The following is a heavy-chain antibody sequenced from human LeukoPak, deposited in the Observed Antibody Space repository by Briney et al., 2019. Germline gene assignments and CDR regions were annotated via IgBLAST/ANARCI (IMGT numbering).Heavy chain of an antibody. J-gene: IGHJ6*03. CDR1: GRSISLSSAF. V-gene: IGHV4-39*01. CDR3: ARCKEYCYMDI. Sequence: PSETLSLTCTVSGRSISLSSAFWGWIRQPPGKGLEWIGSIYYSGRTYYNPSLKGRVTISVDTANNQFSLKQSSVTAADTAVDYGARCKEYCYMDISGNGTTVTVSS. D-gene: IGHD2/OR15-2a*01. CDR2: IYYSGRT.